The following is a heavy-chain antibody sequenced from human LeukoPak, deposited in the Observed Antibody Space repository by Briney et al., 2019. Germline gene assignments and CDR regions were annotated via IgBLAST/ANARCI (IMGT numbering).Heavy chain of an antibody. CDR1: GFTFSTFP. Sequence: GGSLRLSCAASGFTFSTFPMSWVRQAPGKGLDWVSTLSGSGTNTYYADSVKGRFTISRDNSENTLYLQMNSLRADDTAVYYCAKDMGLVLSTVAPFDNWGQGTLVPSPQ. CDR2: LSGSGTNT. CDR3: AKDMGLVLSTVAPFDN. J-gene: IGHJ4*02. V-gene: IGHV3-23*01. D-gene: IGHD4/OR15-4a*01.